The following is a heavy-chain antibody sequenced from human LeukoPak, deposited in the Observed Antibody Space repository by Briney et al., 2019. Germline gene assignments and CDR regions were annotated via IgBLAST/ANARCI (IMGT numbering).Heavy chain of an antibody. V-gene: IGHV3-23*01. CDR3: AKVPYDFWSGFPHWYYYGMDV. D-gene: IGHD3-3*01. CDR2: ISGSGGST. J-gene: IGHJ6*02. Sequence: PGGSLRLSCAASGFTFNSYAMSWVRQAPGKGLEWVSAISGSGGSTYYADSVKGRFTISRDNSKNTLYLQMNSLRAEDTAVYYCAKVPYDFWSGFPHWYYYGMDVWGQGTTVTVSS. CDR1: GFTFNSYA.